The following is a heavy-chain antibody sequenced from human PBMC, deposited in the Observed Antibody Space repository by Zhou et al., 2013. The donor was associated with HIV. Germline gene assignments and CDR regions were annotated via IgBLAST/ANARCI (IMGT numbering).Heavy chain of an antibody. V-gene: IGHV4-39*07. Sequence: QVQLQESGPGLVKPSETLSLTCTVSGGSISSSSYYWGWIRQPPGKGLEWIGSIYYSGSTYYNPSLKSRVTISVDTSKNQFSLKLSSVTAADTAVYYCARHRSYYYDTSGYYSPQPFDYWGQGTLVTVSS. CDR1: GGSISSSSYY. D-gene: IGHD3-22*01. J-gene: IGHJ4*02. CDR3: ARHRSYYYDTSGYYSPQPFDY. CDR2: IYYSGST.